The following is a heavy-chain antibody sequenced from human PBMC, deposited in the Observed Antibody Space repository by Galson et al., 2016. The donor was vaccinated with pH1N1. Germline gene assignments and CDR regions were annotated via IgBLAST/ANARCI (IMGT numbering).Heavy chain of an antibody. CDR1: GFIFSSHA. CDR3: AKGGRVGTEGYYYALDV. CDR2: ISAASTRT. D-gene: IGHD1/OR15-1a*01. J-gene: IGHJ6*02. Sequence: SLRLSCAASGFIFSSHAMTWVRQAPGKEPEWVSAISAASTRTYHPDSVKGRSIISRDNPKNTLYLQMNSLSAEDTAEYYCAKGGRVGTEGYYYALDVWGQGTTVIVSS. V-gene: IGHV3-23*01.